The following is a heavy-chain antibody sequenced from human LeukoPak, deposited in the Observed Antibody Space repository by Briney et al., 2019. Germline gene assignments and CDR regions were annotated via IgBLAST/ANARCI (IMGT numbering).Heavy chain of an antibody. CDR1: GYSFTSYW. CDR2: IYPGDSDT. V-gene: IGHV5-51*01. J-gene: IGHJ6*04. CDR3: ARMDGRYSPYHCGMDV. Sequence: GESLKISCQGSGYSFTSYWIGWVRQMPGKGLGWMGIIYPGDSDTRYSPSFQGQVTISADKSISTAYLQWSSLKASYTAMYYCARMDGRYSPYHCGMDVWGKGTTVTVSS. D-gene: IGHD1-1*01.